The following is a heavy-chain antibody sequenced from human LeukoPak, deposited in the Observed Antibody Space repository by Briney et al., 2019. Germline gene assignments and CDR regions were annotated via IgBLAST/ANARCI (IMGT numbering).Heavy chain of an antibody. CDR3: ARESYDHRFYYYYGMDV. CDR2: ISYDGSNK. D-gene: IGHD5-12*01. V-gene: IGHV3-30-3*01. Sequence: GGSLRLSCAASGFTFSSYAMPWVRQAPGKGLEWVAVISYDGSNKYYADSVKGRFTISRDNSKNTLYLQMNSLRAEDTAVYYCARESYDHRFYYYYGMDVWGQGTTVTVSS. J-gene: IGHJ6*02. CDR1: GFTFSSYA.